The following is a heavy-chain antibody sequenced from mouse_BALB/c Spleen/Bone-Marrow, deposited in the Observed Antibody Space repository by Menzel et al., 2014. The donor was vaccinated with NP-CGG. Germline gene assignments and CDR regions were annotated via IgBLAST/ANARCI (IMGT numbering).Heavy chain of an antibody. CDR3: ARQLGLRWAMDY. CDR1: GFTFSSYG. Sequence: EVQLVESGGDLVKPGGSLKLSCAASGFTFSSYGMSWVRQTPDKRLEWVAYISNGGGSTYYPDTVKGRFTISRDNAKNTLYLQMSSLKSEDTAMYYCARQLGLRWAMDYWGQGTSVTVSS. V-gene: IGHV5-12-2*01. D-gene: IGHD3-1*01. CDR2: ISNGGGST. J-gene: IGHJ4*01.